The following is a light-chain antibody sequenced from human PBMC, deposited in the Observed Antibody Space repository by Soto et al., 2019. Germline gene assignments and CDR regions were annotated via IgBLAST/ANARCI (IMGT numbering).Light chain of an antibody. CDR2: DAS. CDR3: QQYANWPPLT. CDR1: QTISSN. Sequence: EIVMTQSPATLSVSPGERATLSCGASQTISSNLAWYQKKPGQAPRLLIYDASTRAPGIPARFSGSGSGTQFTLTISSLQSDDFADYYCQQYANWPPLTFGGGTKVEI. J-gene: IGKJ4*01. V-gene: IGKV3-15*01.